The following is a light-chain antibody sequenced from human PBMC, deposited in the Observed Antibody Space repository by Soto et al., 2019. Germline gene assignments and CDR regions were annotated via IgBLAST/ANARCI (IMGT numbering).Light chain of an antibody. J-gene: IGKJ1*01. Sequence: EIVLTQSPGTLSLSPGERATLSCRASQIISSAYLAWYQQRHGQAPRLLMYATSNRATGIPDRFSGSGSGTDFTLTISRLRTAHFAVYSFQQCDSPLSWTFGQGTKVEMK. CDR2: ATS. V-gene: IGKV3-20*01. CDR3: QQCDSPLSWT. CDR1: QIISSAY.